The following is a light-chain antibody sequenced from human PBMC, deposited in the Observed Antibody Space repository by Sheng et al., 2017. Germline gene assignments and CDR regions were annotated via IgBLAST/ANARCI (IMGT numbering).Light chain of an antibody. Sequence: SSELTQDPALSVALGQTVRITCQGDSLRSFSASWYRQKPGQAPVLVIDGKNDRPSGIPDRFSGSSSGNTAALTITGAQAEDEADYYCGTWDSSLSAGVFGGGTKLTVL. CDR2: GKN. CDR1: SLRSFS. CDR3: GTWDSSLSAGV. J-gene: IGLJ2*01. V-gene: IGLV3-19*01.